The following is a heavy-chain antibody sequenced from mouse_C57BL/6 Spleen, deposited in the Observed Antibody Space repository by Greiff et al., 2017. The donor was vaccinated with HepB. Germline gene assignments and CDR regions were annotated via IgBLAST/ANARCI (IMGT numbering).Heavy chain of an antibody. CDR2: IWSGGST. Sequence: VKLMESGPGLVQPSQSLSITCTVSGFSLTSYGVHWVRQSPGKGLEWLGVIWSGGSTDYNAAFISRLSISKDNSKSQVFFKMNSLQADDTAIYYCASIYDGYYRFAYWGQGTLVTVSA. D-gene: IGHD2-3*01. J-gene: IGHJ3*01. CDR1: GFSLTSYG. V-gene: IGHV2-2*01. CDR3: ASIYDGYYRFAY.